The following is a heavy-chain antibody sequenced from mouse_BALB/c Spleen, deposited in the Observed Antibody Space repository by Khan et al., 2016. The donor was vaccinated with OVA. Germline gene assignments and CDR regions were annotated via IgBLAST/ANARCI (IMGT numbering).Heavy chain of an antibody. D-gene: IGHD1-1*01. V-gene: IGHV3-2*02. J-gene: IGHJ4*01. Sequence: EVQLQESGPGLVKPSQSLSLTCTVTGYSITSGYAWNWLRQFPGNKLEWMGYISYSGSTSYNPSLRSRISITRATSKNQFFLQLKSVTTEDAATYYCARKNDYGYAMDYWGQGTSVTVSS. CDR1: GYSITSGYA. CDR3: ARKNDYGYAMDY. CDR2: ISYSGST.